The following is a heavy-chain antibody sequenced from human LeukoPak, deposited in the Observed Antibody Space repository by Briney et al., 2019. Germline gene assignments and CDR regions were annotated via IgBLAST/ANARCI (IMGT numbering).Heavy chain of an antibody. CDR3: ARDRTHSSSWPSGDV. Sequence: PGGSLRLSCAASGFTFSSYEMNWVRQAPGKGLEWVSYISSSGSTIYYADSVKGRFTISRDNAKNSLYLQMNSLRAEDTAVYYCARDRTHSSSWPSGDVWGQGTTVTVSS. V-gene: IGHV3-48*03. CDR1: GFTFSSYE. D-gene: IGHD6-13*01. J-gene: IGHJ6*02. CDR2: ISSSGSTI.